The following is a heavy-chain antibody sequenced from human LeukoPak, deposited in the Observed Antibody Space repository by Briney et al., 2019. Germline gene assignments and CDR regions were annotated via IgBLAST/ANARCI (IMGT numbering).Heavy chain of an antibody. J-gene: IGHJ4*02. V-gene: IGHV3-7*01. CDR3: AKDGYSGYDYFFDY. Sequence: GGSLRLSCAASGFMFSSNWMSWVRLAPGKGLEWVANIKEDGTETYYVDSVKGRFTISRDNSKNTLYLQMNSLRAEDTAVYYCAKDGYSGYDYFFDYWGQGTLVTVSS. D-gene: IGHD5-12*01. CDR1: GFMFSSNW. CDR2: IKEDGTET.